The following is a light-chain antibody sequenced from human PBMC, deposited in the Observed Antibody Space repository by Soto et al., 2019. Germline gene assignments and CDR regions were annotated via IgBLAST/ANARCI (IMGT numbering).Light chain of an antibody. J-gene: IGLJ2*01. Sequence: QTVVTQEPSLTVSPGGTVTLTCGSSTGAVTSGHYPYWFQQKPGQAPRTLIYDTSNKHSWTPARFSGSLLGGKAALTLSGAQSEDEAEYYCLLSYSGARPLVFGGGTKLTVL. CDR2: DTS. CDR3: LLSYSGARPLV. V-gene: IGLV7-46*01. CDR1: TGAVTSGHY.